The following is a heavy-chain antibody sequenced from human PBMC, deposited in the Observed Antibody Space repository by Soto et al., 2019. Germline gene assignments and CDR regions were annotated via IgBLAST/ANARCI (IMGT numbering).Heavy chain of an antibody. CDR3: AHSNSISIWGSYRRSTFDY. CDR1: GFSLSTSGVG. Sequence: SGPTLVNPTQTLTLTCTFSGFSLSTSGVGVGWIRQPPGKALEWLALIYWDDDKRYSPSLKSRLTITKDTSKNQVVLTMTNMDPVDTATYYCAHSNSISIWGSYRRSTFDYWGQGTLVTVSS. J-gene: IGHJ4*02. CDR2: IYWDDDK. D-gene: IGHD3-16*02. V-gene: IGHV2-5*02.